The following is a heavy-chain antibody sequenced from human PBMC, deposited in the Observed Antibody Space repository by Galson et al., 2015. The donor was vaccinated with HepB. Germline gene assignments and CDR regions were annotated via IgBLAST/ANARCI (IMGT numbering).Heavy chain of an antibody. CDR1: GFTFSSYA. D-gene: IGHD6-13*01. V-gene: IGHV3-23*01. Sequence: SLRLSCAASGFTFSSYAMSWVRQAPGKGLEWVSAISGSGGSTYYADSVKGRFTISRDNSKNTLYLQMNSLRAEDTAGYYCAKVWQGGSSRERDWYFDLWGRGTLVTVSS. CDR2: ISGSGGST. CDR3: AKVWQGGSSRERDWYFDL. J-gene: IGHJ2*01.